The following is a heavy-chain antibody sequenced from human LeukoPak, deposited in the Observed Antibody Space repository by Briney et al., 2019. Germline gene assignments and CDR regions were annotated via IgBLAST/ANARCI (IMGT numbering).Heavy chain of an antibody. CDR2: IKSKTDGGTT. Sequence: GGSPRLSCAASGFTFSNAWMSWVRQAPGKGLEWVGRIKSKTDGGTTDYAAPVKGRFTISRDDSKNTLYLQMNSLKTEDTAVYYCTTGSSGWSDYFDYWGQGTLVTVSS. CDR3: TTGSSGWSDYFDY. CDR1: GFTFSNAW. D-gene: IGHD6-19*01. J-gene: IGHJ4*02. V-gene: IGHV3-15*01.